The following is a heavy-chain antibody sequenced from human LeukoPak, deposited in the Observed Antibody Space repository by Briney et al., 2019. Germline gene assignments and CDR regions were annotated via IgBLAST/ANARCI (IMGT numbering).Heavy chain of an antibody. J-gene: IGHJ4*02. CDR3: AKAFDRLPPPVEWAGTDY. D-gene: IGHD6-19*01. CDR1: GFTFTNYA. V-gene: IGHV3-23*01. CDR2: ISGSGGST. Sequence: GGSLRLSCAASGFTFTNYAMSRVRQAPGKGLEWISAISGSGGSTYYSDSVKGRFTISRDNSKNTLYLQMNSLRAEDTAVYYCAKAFDRLPPPVEWAGTDYWGQGTLVTVSS.